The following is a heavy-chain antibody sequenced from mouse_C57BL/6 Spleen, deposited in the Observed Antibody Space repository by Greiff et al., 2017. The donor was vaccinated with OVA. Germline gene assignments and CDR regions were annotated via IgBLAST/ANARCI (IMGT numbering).Heavy chain of an antibody. CDR2: IDPETGGT. J-gene: IGHJ4*01. Sequence: QVQLQQSGAELVRPGASVTLSCKASGYTFTDYEMHWVKQTPVHGLEWIGAIDPETGGTAYNQKFKGKAILTADKSSSTAYMELRSLTSEDSAVYYCTRFSCGNTHPYCAMDYWGQGTSVTVSS. CDR3: TRFSCGNTHPYCAMDY. D-gene: IGHD2-1*01. CDR1: GYTFTDYE. V-gene: IGHV1-15*01.